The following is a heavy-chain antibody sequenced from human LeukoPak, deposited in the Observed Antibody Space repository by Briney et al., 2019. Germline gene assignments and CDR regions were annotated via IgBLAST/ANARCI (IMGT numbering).Heavy chain of an antibody. CDR2: IYSGGST. V-gene: IGHV3-53*01. Sequence: GGSLRLSCAASGFTVSSNYMSWVRQAPGKGLEWVSVIYSGGSTYYADSVKGRFTISRDNSKNTLYLQMNSLRAEDTAVYYCARVRYYGSGRYYYYMDVWGKGTTVTVSS. CDR1: GFTVSSNY. D-gene: IGHD3-10*01. J-gene: IGHJ6*03. CDR3: ARVRYYGSGRYYYYMDV.